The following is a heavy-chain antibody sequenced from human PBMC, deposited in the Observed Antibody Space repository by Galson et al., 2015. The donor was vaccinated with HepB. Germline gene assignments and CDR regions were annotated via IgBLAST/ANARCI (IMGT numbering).Heavy chain of an antibody. Sequence: SLRLSCAASGFTFSNAWMSWVRQAPGKGLEWVGRIKSKTDGGTTDYAAPVKGRFTISRDDSKNTLYLQMNSLKTEDTAVYYCTSHIAAAGTPSNFDYWGQGTLVTVSS. J-gene: IGHJ4*02. V-gene: IGHV3-15*01. CDR2: IKSKTDGGTT. CDR1: GFTFSNAW. CDR3: TSHIAAAGTPSNFDY. D-gene: IGHD6-13*01.